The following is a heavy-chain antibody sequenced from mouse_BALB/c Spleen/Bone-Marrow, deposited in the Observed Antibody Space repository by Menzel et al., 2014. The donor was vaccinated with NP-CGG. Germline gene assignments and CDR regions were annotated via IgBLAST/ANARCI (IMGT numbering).Heavy chain of an antibody. Sequence: VKLMESRPELVKPGTLVKMSCKASGYTFTSYDINWVKQRPGQGLELIGWINPGDGSAKYNEKFKGKATLTADKSSSTSYMQLSSLTAENTAVYFCARAGDGYDWYFDFWGAGTMVTVSS. CDR2: INPGDGSA. CDR3: ARAGDGYDWYFDF. D-gene: IGHD2-2*01. V-gene: IGHV1S56*01. CDR1: GYTFTSYD. J-gene: IGHJ1*01.